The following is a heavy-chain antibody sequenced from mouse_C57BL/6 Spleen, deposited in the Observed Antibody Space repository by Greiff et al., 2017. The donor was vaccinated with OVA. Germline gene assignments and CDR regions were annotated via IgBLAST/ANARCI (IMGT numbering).Heavy chain of an antibody. Sequence: VQLQQSGPELVKPGASVKMSCKASGYTFTDYYMHWVKQTPGKGLEWIGEIYPGSGNNYYNEKFKGKATLTADTSSSKAYMQLSSLTSEDSAVYFCARRLTGTNYFDYWGQGTTLTVSS. J-gene: IGHJ2*01. CDR2: YPGSGNNY. V-gene: IGHV1-83*01. CDR1: YTFTDYYM. CDR3: RRLTGTNYFDY. D-gene: IGHD4-1*01.